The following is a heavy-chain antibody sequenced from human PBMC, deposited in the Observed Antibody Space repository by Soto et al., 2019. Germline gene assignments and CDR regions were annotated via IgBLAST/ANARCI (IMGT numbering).Heavy chain of an antibody. V-gene: IGHV1-3*01. D-gene: IGHD2-21*01. CDR3: ARVPGYYIGDL. J-gene: IGHJ2*01. CDR2: INAGNGNT. CDR1: GYTFTSYA. Sequence: QVQLVQSGAEVKKPGASVKVSCKASGYTFTSYAMHWVRQAPGQRLEWMGWINAGNGNTKYSQKFQGRVTITRDTSASTDYMELSSQRSEDTAVYYCARVPGYYIGDLWGRGTLVTVSS.